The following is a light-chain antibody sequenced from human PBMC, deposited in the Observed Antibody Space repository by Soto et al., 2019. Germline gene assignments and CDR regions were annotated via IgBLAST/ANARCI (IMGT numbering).Light chain of an antibody. CDR3: QQLDSYPRT. Sequence: DIQLTQSPSFLSTSLLDRVTITCRASQDIRNYLAWYQQKPGKAPKVLIYAASTLLSGVPSRFSGSGSGTEFSLTISSLQPEDFATYYCQQLDSYPRTFGQGTKVDIK. CDR2: AAS. V-gene: IGKV1-9*01. J-gene: IGKJ1*01. CDR1: QDIRNY.